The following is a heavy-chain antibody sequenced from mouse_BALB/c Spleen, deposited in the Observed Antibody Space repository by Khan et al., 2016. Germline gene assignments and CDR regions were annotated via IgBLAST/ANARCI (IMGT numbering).Heavy chain of an antibody. Sequence: EVELMESGGGLVQPGGSRKLSCAASGFTFSGFGMHWVRQAPEKGLEWVAYISSGSSNIYYADTVKGRFTISRDNPKNTLFLQLTSLRSDDTAVYYCSRSGCNYWFAYWGHGTLVTVSA. CDR3: SRSGCNYWFAY. CDR1: GFTFSGFG. J-gene: IGHJ3*01. D-gene: IGHD2-1*01. V-gene: IGHV5-17*02. CDR2: ISSGSSNI.